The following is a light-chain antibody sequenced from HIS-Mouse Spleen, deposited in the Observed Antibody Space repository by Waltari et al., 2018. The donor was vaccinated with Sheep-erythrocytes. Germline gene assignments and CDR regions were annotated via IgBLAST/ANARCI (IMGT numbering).Light chain of an antibody. CDR3: CSYAGSSTPWV. CDR2: EGS. V-gene: IGLV2-23*01. CDR1: SSDVGSYNL. J-gene: IGLJ3*02. Sequence: QSALTQPASVSGSPGQSITISCTGTSSDVGSYNLVSWYQQHPGKAPKLMIYEGSKRPSGVSNRFYGSKSGNPASLTISGLQAEDEADYYCCSYAGSSTPWVFGGGTKLTVL.